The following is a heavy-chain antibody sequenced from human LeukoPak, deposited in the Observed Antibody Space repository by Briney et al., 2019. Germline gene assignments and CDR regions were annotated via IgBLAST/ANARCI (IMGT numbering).Heavy chain of an antibody. CDR2: INHSGST. CDR3: ARVIAYYYDRGSVLLQGLNLKYYYYMDV. D-gene: IGHD3-22*01. J-gene: IGHJ6*03. CDR1: GGSFSGYY. Sequence: SETLSLTCAVYGGSFSGYYWSWIRQPPGKGLEWIGEINHSGSTNYNPSLKSRVTISVDTSKNQFSLKLSSVTAADTAVYYCARVIAYYYDRGSVLLQGLNLKYYYYMDVWGKGTTVTVSS. V-gene: IGHV4-34*01.